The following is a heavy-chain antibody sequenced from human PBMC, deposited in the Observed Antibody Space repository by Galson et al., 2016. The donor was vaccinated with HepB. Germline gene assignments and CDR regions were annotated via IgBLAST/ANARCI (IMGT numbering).Heavy chain of an antibody. CDR1: GFTFSDYY. D-gene: IGHD3-22*01. V-gene: IGHV3-11*01. J-gene: IGHJ4*02. Sequence: SLRLSCAASGFTFSDYYMSWIRQAPGKGLAWVSFISSSGSAIYYADPVKGRLTISRDNAKNSLYLQMDSLRAEDTAVYYCARDIAYYNDNSGYTMGADYWGQGTLVTVSS. CDR2: ISSSGSAI. CDR3: ARDIAYYNDNSGYTMGADY.